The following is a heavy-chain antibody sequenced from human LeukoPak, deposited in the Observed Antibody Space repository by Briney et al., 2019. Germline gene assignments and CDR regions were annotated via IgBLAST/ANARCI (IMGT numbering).Heavy chain of an antibody. Sequence: PSQTLSLTCTVSGGSISSGSYYWSWIRQPAGKGLEWIGRIYTSGSTNYNPSLKSRVTISVDTSKNQFSLKLSSVTAADTAVYYCARYSPYYDSSGYAFDIWGQGTMVTVSS. CDR3: ARYSPYYDSSGYAFDI. CDR2: IYTSGST. J-gene: IGHJ3*02. V-gene: IGHV4-61*02. CDR1: GGSISSGSYY. D-gene: IGHD3-22*01.